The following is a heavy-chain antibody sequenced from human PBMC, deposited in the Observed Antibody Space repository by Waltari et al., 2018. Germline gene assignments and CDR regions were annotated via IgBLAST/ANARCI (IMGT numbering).Heavy chain of an antibody. Sequence: QVQLVQSGAEVKKPGASVKVSCKASGYTFTGYYMHWVRQAPGQGLEWMGRINPNSGGTNYAQKFQGRVTMTRDTSISTAYMELSMLRSDDTAVYYCARVRYSPFTMVQGELDYWGQGTLVTVSS. CDR3: ARVRYSPFTMVQGELDY. CDR2: INPNSGGT. D-gene: IGHD3-10*01. J-gene: IGHJ4*02. CDR1: GYTFTGYY. V-gene: IGHV1-2*06.